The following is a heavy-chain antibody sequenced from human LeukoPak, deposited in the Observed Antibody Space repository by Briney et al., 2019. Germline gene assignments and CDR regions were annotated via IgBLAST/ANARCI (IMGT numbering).Heavy chain of an antibody. J-gene: IGHJ1*01. D-gene: IGHD6-19*01. CDR3: ARAISGWCPYFQH. CDR2: IYYSGST. Sequence: SETLSLTCTVSGGSISSYYWSWIRQPPGKGLEWIGYIYYSGSTNYNPSLKSRVTISVDTSKNQFSLKLSSVTAADTAVYYCARAISGWCPYFQHWGQGTLVTVSS. CDR1: GGSISSYY. V-gene: IGHV4-59*01.